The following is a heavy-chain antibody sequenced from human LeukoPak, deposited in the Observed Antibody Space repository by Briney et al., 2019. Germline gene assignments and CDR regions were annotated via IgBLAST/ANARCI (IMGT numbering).Heavy chain of an antibody. D-gene: IGHD2-2*01. CDR2: IYTSGCT. CDR1: GGSISSYY. V-gene: IGHV4-4*07. Sequence: PSETLSLTCTVSGGSISSYYWSWIRRPAGKGLEWVGRIYTSGCTNYNPSLKSRVTMSVDTSKNQFSLKLSSVTAADTAVYYCARGYCSSTSCYHFDYWGQGALVTVSS. CDR3: ARGYCSSTSCYHFDY. J-gene: IGHJ4*02.